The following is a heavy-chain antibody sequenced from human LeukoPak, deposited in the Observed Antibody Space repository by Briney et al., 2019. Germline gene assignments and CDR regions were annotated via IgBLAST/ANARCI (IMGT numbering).Heavy chain of an antibody. V-gene: IGHV1-8*01. CDR2: MNPNSGNT. CDR1: GYTFTSYD. CDR3: ARALRMVRGVIPHYYYDY. Sequence: ASVKVSCKASGYTFTSYDINWVRQATGQGLEWMGWMNPNSGNTGYAQKFQGRVTMTRNTSISTAYMEPSSLRSEDTAVYYCARALRMVRGVIPHYYYDYWGQGTLVTVSS. J-gene: IGHJ4*02. D-gene: IGHD3-10*01.